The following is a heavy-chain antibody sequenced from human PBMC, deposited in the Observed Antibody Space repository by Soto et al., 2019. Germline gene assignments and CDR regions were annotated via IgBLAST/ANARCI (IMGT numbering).Heavy chain of an antibody. V-gene: IGHV5-51*01. Sequence: PGESLKISCKGSGYSFTSYWIGWVRQMPGKGLEWMGIIYPGDSDTRYSPSFQGQVTISADKSISTAYLQWSSLKASDTAMYYCASTYYDFWSGYFVMDVWGQGTTVTVSS. CDR3: ASTYYDFWSGYFVMDV. D-gene: IGHD3-3*01. J-gene: IGHJ6*02. CDR1: GYSFTSYW. CDR2: IYPGDSDT.